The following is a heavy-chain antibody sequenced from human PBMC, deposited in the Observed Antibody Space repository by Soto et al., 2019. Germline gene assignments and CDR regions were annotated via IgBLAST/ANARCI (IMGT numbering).Heavy chain of an antibody. V-gene: IGHV3-33*01. CDR1: GFTFSSYG. D-gene: IGHD6-19*01. Sequence: GGSLRLSCAASGFTFSSYGMHWVRQAPGKGLEWVAVIWYDGSNKYYADSVKGRFTISRDNSKNTLYLQMNSPRAEDTAVYYCARDRSSGWLDVSDIWGQGTMVTVSS. J-gene: IGHJ3*02. CDR3: ARDRSSGWLDVSDI. CDR2: IWYDGSNK.